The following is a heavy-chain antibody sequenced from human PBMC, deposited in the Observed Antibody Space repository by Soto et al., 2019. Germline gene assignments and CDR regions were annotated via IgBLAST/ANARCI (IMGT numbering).Heavy chain of an antibody. CDR1: GYTFTSYA. CDR3: ARALRHCPSTSCYRYYGLDV. Sequence: ASVKVSCKASGYTFTSYAMNWVRQAPGQGLEWMGWINTNTGNPTYAQGFTGRFVFSLDTSVSTAYLQICSLKAEDTAVYYCARALRHCPSTSCYRYYGLDVWGQGTTVTVSS. J-gene: IGHJ6*02. CDR2: INTNTGNP. V-gene: IGHV7-4-1*01. D-gene: IGHD2-2*02.